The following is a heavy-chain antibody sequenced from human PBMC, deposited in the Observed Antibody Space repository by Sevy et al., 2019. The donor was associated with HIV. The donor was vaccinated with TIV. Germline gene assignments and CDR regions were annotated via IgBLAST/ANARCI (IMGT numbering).Heavy chain of an antibody. D-gene: IGHD3-10*01. Sequence: GGSLRLSCAASGFSLETFWIHWVRQAPGKGLGWVGRIKSNSDGGTTDYAAPLEGRFTMSRDDSENKIYLQINNLKIEDTAVYYCATAPGTGYWGQGTLVTVSS. CDR3: ATAPGTGY. J-gene: IGHJ4*02. V-gene: IGHV3-15*01. CDR1: GFSLETFW. CDR2: IKSNSDGGTT.